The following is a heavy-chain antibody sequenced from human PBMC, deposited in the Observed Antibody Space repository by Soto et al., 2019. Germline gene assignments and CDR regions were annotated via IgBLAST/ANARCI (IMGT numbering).Heavy chain of an antibody. Sequence: SETLSLTCTVSGGSISSYYWSWIRQPPGKGLEWIGYIYYSGSTNYNPSLKSRVTISVDTSKNQFSLKLSSVIAADTAVYYCARADPDASVGYWGQGTLVTVSS. CDR2: IYYSGST. V-gene: IGHV4-59*01. CDR1: GGSISSYY. J-gene: IGHJ4*02. D-gene: IGHD2-15*01. CDR3: ARADPDASVGY.